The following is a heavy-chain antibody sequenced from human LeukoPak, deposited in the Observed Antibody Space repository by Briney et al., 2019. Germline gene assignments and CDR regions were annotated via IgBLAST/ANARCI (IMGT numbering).Heavy chain of an antibody. D-gene: IGHD3-10*01. CDR1: GFHFHDNV. CDR2: INWYGGRT. CDR3: ATHSYYYGVGSYPHYLDY. V-gene: IGHV3-20*04. Sequence: SGGSLRLSCAASGFHFHDNVMRWVRQAPGKGLAWVSCINWYGGRTGFAAPVQGRFPISRRNVKNSLYLQINRRRADDNALLYLATHSYYYGVGSYPHYLDYWGQGTLVTVSS. J-gene: IGHJ4*02.